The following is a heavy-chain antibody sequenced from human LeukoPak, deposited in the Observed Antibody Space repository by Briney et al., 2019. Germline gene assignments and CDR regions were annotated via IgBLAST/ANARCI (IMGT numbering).Heavy chain of an antibody. J-gene: IGHJ4*02. Sequence: AGTLSLTCAVSGGSISSYYRSWVRQPAGKGLEWIGRIYTSGSTNYNPSLKSRVTMSVDTSKNQFSLKLSSVTAADTAVYYCARGTHLYDSSGYRLDYWGQGTLVTVSS. V-gene: IGHV4-4*07. D-gene: IGHD3-22*01. CDR2: IYTSGST. CDR1: GGSISSYY. CDR3: ARGTHLYDSSGYRLDY.